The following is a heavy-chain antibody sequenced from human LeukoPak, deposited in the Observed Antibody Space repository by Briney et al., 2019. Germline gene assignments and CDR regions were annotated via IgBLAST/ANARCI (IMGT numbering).Heavy chain of an antibody. CDR3: ARLKFYDSTGYSPGHYMDV. CDR2: LYPGVST. J-gene: IGHJ6*03. D-gene: IGHD3-22*01. CDR1: GGPIYSYY. V-gene: IGHV4-4*07. Sequence: SETLSLPCTVSGGPIYSYYWSWIRPTAGKGLEWIGRLYPGVSTNYNPSLKSRVTMSVDTSKNQFALKLSAVTAADTAVYYCARLKFYDSTGYSPGHYMDVWGKGTTVTVSS.